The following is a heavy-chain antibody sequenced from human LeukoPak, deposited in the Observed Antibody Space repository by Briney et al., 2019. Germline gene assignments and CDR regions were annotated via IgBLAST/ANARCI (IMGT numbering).Heavy chain of an antibody. Sequence: ASVKVSCKASGGTFSSYAMIWVRQAPGQGLEWMGGIIPIFGTANYAQKFQGRVTITTDESTSTAYMELSSLRSEDTAVYYCARGFDYSNYYYYYMDVWGKGTTVTVSS. CDR2: IIPIFGTA. CDR1: GGTFSSYA. D-gene: IGHD4-11*01. CDR3: ARGFDYSNYYYYYMDV. J-gene: IGHJ6*03. V-gene: IGHV1-69*05.